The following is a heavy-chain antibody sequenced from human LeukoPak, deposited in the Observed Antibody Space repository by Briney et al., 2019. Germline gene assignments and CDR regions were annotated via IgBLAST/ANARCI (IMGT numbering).Heavy chain of an antibody. CDR3: ARVHIGAGYSSSQEDFDY. CDR2: IYYSGST. D-gene: IGHD6-13*01. V-gene: IGHV4-39*07. J-gene: IGHJ4*02. CDR1: GGSISSSSYY. Sequence: SETLSLTCTVSGGSISSSSYYWGWIRQPPGKGLEWIGSIYYSGSTYYNPSLKSRVTISVDTSKNQFSLKLSSVTAADTAVYYCARVHIGAGYSSSQEDFDYWGQGTLVTVSS.